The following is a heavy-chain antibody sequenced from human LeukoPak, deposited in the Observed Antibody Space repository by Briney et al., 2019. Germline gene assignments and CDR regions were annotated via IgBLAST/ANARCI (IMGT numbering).Heavy chain of an antibody. V-gene: IGHV4-59*01. D-gene: IGHD1-26*01. CDR3: ARNSGSYYPPDY. CDR2: IYYSGST. J-gene: IGHJ4*02. CDR1: GGSFSGYY. Sequence: SETLSLTCAVYGGSFSGYYWSWIRQPPGKGLEWIGYIYYSGSTNYNPSLKSRVTISVDTSKNQFSLKLSSVTAADTAVYYCARNSGSYYPPDYWGQGTLVTVSS.